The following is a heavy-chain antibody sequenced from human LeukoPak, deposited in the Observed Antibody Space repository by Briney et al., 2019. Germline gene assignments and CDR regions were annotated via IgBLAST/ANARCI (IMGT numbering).Heavy chain of an antibody. Sequence: ASVKVSCKASGYTFTGYYMHWVRQAPGQGLEWMGWINPNSGGTNYAQKFQGRVTMTRDTSISTAYMELSRLRSDDTAVYYCARGDPYGDYLAPLDYWGQGTLVTVSS. CDR2: INPNSGGT. CDR1: GYTFTGYY. V-gene: IGHV1-2*02. J-gene: IGHJ4*02. CDR3: ARGDPYGDYLAPLDY. D-gene: IGHD4-17*01.